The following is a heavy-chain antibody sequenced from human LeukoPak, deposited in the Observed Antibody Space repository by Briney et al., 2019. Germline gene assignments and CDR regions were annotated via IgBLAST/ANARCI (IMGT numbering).Heavy chain of an antibody. CDR1: GYTFTGYY. Sequence: GASVKVSCKASGYTFTGYYMHWVRQAPGQGLEWMGGIIPIFGTANYAQKFQGRVTITADKSTSTAYMELSSLRSEDTAVYYCARRGEWAVAVRGAFDIWGQGTMVTVSS. J-gene: IGHJ3*02. CDR3: ARRGEWAVAVRGAFDI. D-gene: IGHD3-10*01. V-gene: IGHV1-69*06. CDR2: IIPIFGTA.